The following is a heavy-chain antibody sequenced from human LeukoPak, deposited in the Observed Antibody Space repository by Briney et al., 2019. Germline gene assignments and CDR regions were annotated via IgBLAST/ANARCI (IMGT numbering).Heavy chain of an antibody. Sequence: SETLSLTCTVSGGSISTYYWSWIRQPPGKGLEWIGYIYYSGSTSYNPSLKSRVTISVDTSKNQFSLKLSSVTAADTAVYYCAREPYGSGSYYPFRFDYWGQGTLVTVSS. CDR3: AREPYGSGSYYPFRFDY. CDR2: IYYSGST. CDR1: GGSISTYY. D-gene: IGHD3-10*01. J-gene: IGHJ4*02. V-gene: IGHV4-59*01.